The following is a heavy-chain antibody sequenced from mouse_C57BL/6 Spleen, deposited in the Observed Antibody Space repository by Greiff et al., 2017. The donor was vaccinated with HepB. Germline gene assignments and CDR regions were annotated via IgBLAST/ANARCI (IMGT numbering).Heavy chain of an antibody. CDR2: IDPENGDT. D-gene: IGHD1-1*01. CDR1: GFNIKDDY. Sequence: VQLQQSGAELVRPGASVKLSCTASGFNIKDDYMHWVKQRPEQVLEWIGWIDPENGDTEYATKFQGKATITADTSSNTAYLQLSSLTSEDTAVYYCTENYYGSEGFAYWGQGTLVTVSA. V-gene: IGHV14-4*01. CDR3: TENYYGSEGFAY. J-gene: IGHJ3*01.